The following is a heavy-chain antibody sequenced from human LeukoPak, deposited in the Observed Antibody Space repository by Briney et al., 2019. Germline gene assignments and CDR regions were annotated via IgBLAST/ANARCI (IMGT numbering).Heavy chain of an antibody. J-gene: IGHJ3*02. Sequence: GGSLRLSCAASGFTVTSNHMSWVRQAPGKGLEWVSVFYSGGSTYYADSVKGRFTISRDNSKNTLYLQMNSLRAEDTAVYYCARASSGSSLSAFDIWGQGTMVTVPS. CDR1: GFTVTSNH. V-gene: IGHV3-66*01. D-gene: IGHD1-26*01. CDR3: ARASSGSSLSAFDI. CDR2: FYSGGST.